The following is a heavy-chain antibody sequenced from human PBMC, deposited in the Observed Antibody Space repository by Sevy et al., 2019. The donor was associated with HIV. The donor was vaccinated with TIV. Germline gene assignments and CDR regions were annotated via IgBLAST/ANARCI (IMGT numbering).Heavy chain of an antibody. CDR3: ARSWEQQLHDAFDI. CDR2: ITFSSNYI. CDR1: GFTFSTYN. D-gene: IGHD6-13*01. V-gene: IGHV3-21*01. Sequence: GGSLRLSCAASGFTFSTYNMNWVRQAPGKGLEWVSSITFSSNYIYYADSVKGRFTISRDNAKISLYLQMNSLRAEDTAGYYCARSWEQQLHDAFDIWGQGTMVTVSS. J-gene: IGHJ3*02.